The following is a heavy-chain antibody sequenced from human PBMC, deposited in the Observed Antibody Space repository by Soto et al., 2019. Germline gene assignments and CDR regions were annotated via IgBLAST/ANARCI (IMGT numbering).Heavy chain of an antibody. D-gene: IGHD3-10*01. J-gene: IGHJ5*02. Sequence: EVQLLESGGGLVQPGGSLRLSCAASGFPFSSYAMSWVRQAPGKGLEWISAINGSGGSTYYADTVKGRFTNSRDNSKNTLYLQMKSLRAEDTAVYYCAKGGVQATKVNWFDAWGQGTMVTVSS. CDR3: AKGGVQATKVNWFDA. CDR1: GFPFSSYA. V-gene: IGHV3-23*01. CDR2: INGSGGST.